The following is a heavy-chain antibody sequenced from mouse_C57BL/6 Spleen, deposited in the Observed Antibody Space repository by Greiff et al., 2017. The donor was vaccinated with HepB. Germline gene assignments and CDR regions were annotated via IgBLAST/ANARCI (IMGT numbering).Heavy chain of an antibody. V-gene: IGHV5-6*01. D-gene: IGHD2-1*01. Sequence: VQLKESGGDLVKPGGSLKLSCAASGFTFSSYGMSWVRQTPDKRLEWVATISSGGSYTYYPDSVKGRFTISRDNAKITLYLHMSSLKSEDTAMYYCARHNGNFAWFAYWGQGTLVTVSA. J-gene: IGHJ3*01. CDR1: GFTFSSYG. CDR2: ISSGGSYT. CDR3: ARHNGNFAWFAY.